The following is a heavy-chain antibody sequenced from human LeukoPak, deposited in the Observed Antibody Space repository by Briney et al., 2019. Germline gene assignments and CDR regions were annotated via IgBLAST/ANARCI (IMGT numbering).Heavy chain of an antibody. V-gene: IGHV1-8*01. CDR3: ARRDIAVAGADL. D-gene: IGHD6-19*01. CDR2: MNPNSGNT. J-gene: IGHJ2*01. CDR1: GYTFTSYD. Sequence: ASVKVSCKASGYTFTSYDINWVRQATGQGLEWMGWMNPNSGNTGYAQKFQGRVTMTRNTSISTAYMELSSLRSEDTAVYYCARRDIAVAGADLWGRGTLVIVSS.